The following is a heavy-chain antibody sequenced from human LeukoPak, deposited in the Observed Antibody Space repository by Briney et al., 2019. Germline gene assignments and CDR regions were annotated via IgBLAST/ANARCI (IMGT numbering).Heavy chain of an antibody. CDR1: GGSISSYY. CDR2: IYYSGST. CDR3: ARGSPGSYYNSDY. J-gene: IGHJ4*02. D-gene: IGHD3-10*01. Sequence: SETLSLTCTVSGGSISSYYWSWIRQPPGNGLEWIGYIYYSGSTNYNPSLKSRVTISVDTSKNQFSLKLSSVTAADTAVYYCARGSPGSYYNSDYWGQGTLVTVSS. V-gene: IGHV4-59*01.